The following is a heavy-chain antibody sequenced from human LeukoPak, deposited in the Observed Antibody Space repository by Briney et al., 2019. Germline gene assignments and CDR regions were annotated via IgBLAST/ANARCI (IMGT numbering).Heavy chain of an antibody. J-gene: IGHJ4*02. Sequence: GGSLRLSCAASGFTVSNNYMNWVRQAPGKGLEWVSVIYGGGNIYYADSVKGRFTISRDNSKNTLYLQMNSLRAEDTAVYYCARGAGYNYPYYFDYWGQGTLVTVSS. V-gene: IGHV3-53*01. D-gene: IGHD5-24*01. CDR2: IYGGGNI. CDR1: GFTVSNNY. CDR3: ARGAGYNYPYYFDY.